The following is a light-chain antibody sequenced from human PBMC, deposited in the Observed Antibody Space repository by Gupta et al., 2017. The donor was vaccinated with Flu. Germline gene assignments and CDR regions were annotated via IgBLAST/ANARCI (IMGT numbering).Light chain of an antibody. J-gene: IGKJ1*01. CDR1: QSVYTN. V-gene: IGKV3-15*01. Sequence: EKVMTQSPATLSVSPGERVTLSCRASQSVYTNLAWYQQKPGQAPRLLIYDASTRATDIPARFSCSGSGTEFTLTITSLQSDDVAVYYCQQYDDWPPWTFGQGTRVE. CDR2: DAS. CDR3: QQYDDWPPWT.